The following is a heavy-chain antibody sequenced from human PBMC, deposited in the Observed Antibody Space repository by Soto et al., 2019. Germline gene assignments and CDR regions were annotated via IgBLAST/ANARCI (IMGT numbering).Heavy chain of an antibody. D-gene: IGHD3-3*01. Sequence: SETLSLTCTVSGGSVSSGSYYWSWIRQPPGKGLEWIGYIYYSGSTNYNPSLKSRVTISVDTSKNQFSLKLSSVTAADTAVYYCARDIRITIFGVVIPDAFDIWGQGTMVTVS. CDR3: ARDIRITIFGVVIPDAFDI. J-gene: IGHJ3*02. CDR2: IYYSGST. CDR1: GGSVSSGSYY. V-gene: IGHV4-61*01.